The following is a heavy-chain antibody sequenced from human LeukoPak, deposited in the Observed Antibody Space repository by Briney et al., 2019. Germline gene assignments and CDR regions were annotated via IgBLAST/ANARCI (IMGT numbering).Heavy chain of an antibody. V-gene: IGHV4-38-2*02. CDR2: INHSGST. D-gene: IGHD3-9*01. CDR3: ARETAHYDILTGYYPYFDY. J-gene: IGHJ4*02. Sequence: KPSETLSLTCTVSGYSIGSGYYWGWIRQPPGKGLEWIGEINHSGSTNYNPSLKSRVTISVDTSKNQFSLKLSSVTAADTAVYYCARETAHYDILTGYYPYFDYWGQGTLVTVSS. CDR1: GYSIGSGYY.